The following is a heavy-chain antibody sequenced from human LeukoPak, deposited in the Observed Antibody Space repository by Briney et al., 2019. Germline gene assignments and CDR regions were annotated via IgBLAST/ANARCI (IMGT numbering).Heavy chain of an antibody. V-gene: IGHV5-51*01. J-gene: IGHJ3*02. Sequence: GESLKISCKGSGYSFSTYWIAWVRQMPGKGLGLMGIIYPDDPDTRYSPSFEGQVTLSADRAISTAYLQWSSLKGSDTAMYYCARFKGSGDDACDIWGQGTMVTVSS. D-gene: IGHD4-17*01. CDR3: ARFKGSGDDACDI. CDR1: GYSFSTYW. CDR2: IYPDDPDT.